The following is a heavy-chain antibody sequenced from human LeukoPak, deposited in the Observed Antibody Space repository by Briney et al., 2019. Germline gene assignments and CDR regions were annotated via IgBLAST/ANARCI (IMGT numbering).Heavy chain of an antibody. V-gene: IGHV1-69*02. CDR1: GDTFNTYS. CDR3: ARNTAAGMSYYYYYAMDV. J-gene: IGHJ6*02. D-gene: IGHD6-13*01. CDR2: IIPVLGIA. Sequence: SVKVSCKASGDTFNTYSITWVRQAPGQELEWMGRIIPVLGIANYSRTFQDRVTFTADKSTSTAYMELSSLRSEDTAVYYCARNTAAGMSYYYYYAMDVWGLGTTVTVSS.